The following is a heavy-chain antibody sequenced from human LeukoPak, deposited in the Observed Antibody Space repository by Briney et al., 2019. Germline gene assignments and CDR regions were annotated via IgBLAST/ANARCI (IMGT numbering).Heavy chain of an antibody. CDR2: IIPIFGTA. CDR1: GGTFSSYA. CDR3: ARVDCSSTSCYDYYYYYYMDV. V-gene: IGHV1-69*01. D-gene: IGHD2-2*01. J-gene: IGHJ6*03. Sequence: SVKVSCKASGGTFSSYAISWVRQAPGQGLEWMGGIIPIFGTANYAQKFQGRVTITADESTSTAYMEPSSLRSEDTAVYYCARVDCSSTSCYDYYYYYYMDVWGKGTTVTVSS.